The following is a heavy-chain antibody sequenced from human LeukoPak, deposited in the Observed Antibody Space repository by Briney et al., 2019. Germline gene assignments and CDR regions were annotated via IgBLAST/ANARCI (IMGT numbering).Heavy chain of an antibody. V-gene: IGHV3-66*01. Sequence: GGSLRLSCAGSGFPVRRNYMRWARHAPGEGREWVSVIYSGGSTYYADSVKGRFTISTDNSKNTLNLQMNSLRAEDTAVYYCARGDYQGFYYFDYWGQGTLVTVSS. D-gene: IGHD2-2*01. CDR1: GFPVRRNY. CDR2: IYSGGST. CDR3: ARGDYQGFYYFDY. J-gene: IGHJ4*02.